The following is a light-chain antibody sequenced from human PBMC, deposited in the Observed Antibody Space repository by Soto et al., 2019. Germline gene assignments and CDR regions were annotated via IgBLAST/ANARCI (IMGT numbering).Light chain of an antibody. CDR3: QQYTDYSRT. CDR2: DAS. V-gene: IGKV1-5*01. Sequence: DIQMTQSPSTLSASIGDRVTITCRASQSISSRLAWYQQKPGKAPKFLIYDASSLESGVPSRFSGSGSGTEFTLTISSLQADDFATYYCQQYTDYSRTFGQGTKV. J-gene: IGKJ1*01. CDR1: QSISSR.